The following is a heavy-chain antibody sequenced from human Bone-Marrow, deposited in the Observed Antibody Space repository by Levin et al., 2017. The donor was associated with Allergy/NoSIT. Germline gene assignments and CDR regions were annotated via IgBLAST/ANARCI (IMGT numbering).Heavy chain of an antibody. D-gene: IGHD6-13*01. CDR1: GFTFSSYE. CDR3: ARDKLIAAANYYYYGMDV. J-gene: IGHJ6*02. CDR2: ISSSGSTI. V-gene: IGHV3-48*03. Sequence: GGSLRLSCAASGFTFSSYEMNWVRQAPGKGLEWVSYISSSGSTIYYADSVKGRFTISRDNAKNSLYLQMNSLRAEDTAVYYCARDKLIAAANYYYYGMDVWGQGTTVTVSS.